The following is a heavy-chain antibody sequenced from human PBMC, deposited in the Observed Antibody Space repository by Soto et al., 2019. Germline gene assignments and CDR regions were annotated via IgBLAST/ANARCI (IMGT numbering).Heavy chain of an antibody. CDR1: GCSISSGGYY. J-gene: IGHJ1*01. CDR3: ARDRDAEYFQH. Sequence: SETLSLTCTFSGCSISSGGYYWSWIRQHPGKGLEWIGYIYYSGSTYYNPSLKSRVTISVDTSKNQFSLKLSSVTAADTAVYYCARDRDAEYFQHWGQGTLVTVSS. V-gene: IGHV4-31*03. CDR2: IYYSGST.